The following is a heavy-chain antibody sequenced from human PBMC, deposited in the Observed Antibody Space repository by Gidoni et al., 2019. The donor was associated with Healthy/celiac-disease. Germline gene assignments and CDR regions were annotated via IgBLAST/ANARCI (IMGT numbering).Heavy chain of an antibody. J-gene: IGHJ5*02. CDR1: GYTFTSYA. V-gene: IGHV1-3*01. Sequence: QVQLVQSGAEVKKHGASVKVSCKASGYTFTSYAMHWVRQAPGQRLEWMGWINAGNGNTKYSQKFQGRVTITRDTSASTAYMELSSLRSEDTAVYYCARNTAAQNWCWFDPWGQGTLVTVSS. D-gene: IGHD2-8*02. CDR3: ARNTAAQNWCWFDP. CDR2: INAGNGNT.